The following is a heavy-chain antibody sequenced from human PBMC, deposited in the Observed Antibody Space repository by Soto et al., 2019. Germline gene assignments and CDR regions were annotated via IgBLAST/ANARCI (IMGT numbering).Heavy chain of an antibody. CDR3: ARRGSGSYYDY. CDR1: GFTFSSYA. CDR2: ISGSGGST. J-gene: IGHJ4*02. Sequence: EVQLLESGGGLVQPGGSLRLSCAASGFTFSSYAMRWVRQAPVKGLEWVSAISGSGGSTYYADSVKGRFTISRDNSKNTLYLQMNSLRAEDTAGYHCARRGSGSYYDYWGQGTLVTVSS. D-gene: IGHD1-26*01. V-gene: IGHV3-23*01.